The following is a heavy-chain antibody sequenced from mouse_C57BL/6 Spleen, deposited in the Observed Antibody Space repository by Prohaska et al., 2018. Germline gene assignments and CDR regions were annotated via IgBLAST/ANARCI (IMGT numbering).Heavy chain of an antibody. CDR3: ARFIIMDY. D-gene: IGHD1-1*01. CDR2: INPNNGGT. CDR1: TDYY. J-gene: IGHJ4*01. Sequence: TDYYLNWLKQSHGKSLEWIGDINPNNGGTSYNQKFKRKATLTVDKSSSTAYMELRSLTSEDSAVYYCARFIIMDYWGQGTSVTVSS. V-gene: IGHV1-26*01.